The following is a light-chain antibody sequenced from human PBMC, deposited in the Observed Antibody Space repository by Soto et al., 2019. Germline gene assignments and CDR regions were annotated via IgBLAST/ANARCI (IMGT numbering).Light chain of an antibody. CDR1: QSISNY. CDR3: QLPSIWPFT. CDR2: DAS. V-gene: IGKV3-11*01. J-gene: IGKJ3*01. Sequence: EIVLTQSPATLSLSPGERATLSCRASQSISNYLAWYQQKPGQAPRLLIYDASNRATGIPARFSGSWSGTDFTLTISSLEPEDFAVYYCQLPSIWPFTFGPRTKVDI.